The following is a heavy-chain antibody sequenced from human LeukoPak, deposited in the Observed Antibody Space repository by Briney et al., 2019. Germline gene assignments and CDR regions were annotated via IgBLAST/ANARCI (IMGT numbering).Heavy chain of an antibody. CDR1: GFTFSSYE. D-gene: IGHD7-27*01. Sequence: PPGGSLRLSCAASGFTFSSYEMNWVRQAPGKGLEWVSYISRSGSTIYYADSVKGRFTISRDNAKNSLYLQMNSLRAEDTAVYYCAREFTSHGPGDFDYWGQGTLVTVSS. CDR2: ISRSGSTI. J-gene: IGHJ4*02. V-gene: IGHV3-48*03. CDR3: AREFTSHGPGDFDY.